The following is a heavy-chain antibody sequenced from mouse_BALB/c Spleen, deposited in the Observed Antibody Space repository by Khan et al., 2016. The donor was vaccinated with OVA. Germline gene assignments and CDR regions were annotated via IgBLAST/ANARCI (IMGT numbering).Heavy chain of an antibody. D-gene: IGHD2-2*01. Sequence: VQRQQSGPELMKPGAAVKISCKDSGYSFTTYYIHWVLQSHGKSLEWIGYIDPFSGGATYNQKFKGKATLTVDKSSSTAYINLSNLTSEDSAVYYRTRHGYVAWFTYWGQGTLVTVSA. CDR2: IDPFSGGA. J-gene: IGHJ3*01. CDR3: TRHGYVAWFTY. CDR1: GYSFTTYY. V-gene: IGHV1-31*01.